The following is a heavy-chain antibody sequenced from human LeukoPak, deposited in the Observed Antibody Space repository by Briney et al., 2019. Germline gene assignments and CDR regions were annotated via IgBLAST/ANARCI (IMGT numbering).Heavy chain of an antibody. CDR2: IYTSGST. Sequence: PSETLSLTCTVSGGSISSYYWSWIRQPAGKGLEWIGRIYTSGSTNYNPSLKSRVTMSVDTSKNQFSLKLSSVTAADTAVYYCARDGSEAVAGTLIWYFDLWGRGTLATVSS. CDR3: ARDGSEAVAGTLIWYFDL. CDR1: GGSISSYY. V-gene: IGHV4-4*07. J-gene: IGHJ2*01. D-gene: IGHD6-19*01.